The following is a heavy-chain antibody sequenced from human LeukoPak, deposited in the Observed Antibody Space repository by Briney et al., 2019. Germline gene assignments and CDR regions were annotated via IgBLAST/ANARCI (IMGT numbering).Heavy chain of an antibody. J-gene: IGHJ5*02. CDR3: AKALSPNYDFWSGYFGELNWFDP. D-gene: IGHD3-3*01. CDR2: IWYDGSNK. CDR1: GFTFSSYG. Sequence: GRSLRLSCAASGFTFSSYGMHWVRQAPGKGLEWVAVIWYDGSNKYYADSVKGRFTISRDNSKNTLYLQMNSLRAEDTAVYYCAKALSPNYDFWSGYFGELNWFDPWGQGTLVTVSS. V-gene: IGHV3-33*06.